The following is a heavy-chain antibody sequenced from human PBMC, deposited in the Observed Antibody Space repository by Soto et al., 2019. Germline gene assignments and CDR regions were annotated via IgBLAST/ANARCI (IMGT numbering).Heavy chain of an antibody. CDR2: IYHSGSS. V-gene: IGHV4-38-2*02. CDR1: ASSISIYY. CDR3: AREDDGAGMDV. J-gene: IGHJ6*02. Sequence: QVHLQESGPGLVKPSETLSLTCAIGASSISIYYWGWIRQPPGKGLEWIGSIYHSGSSYYNPSLKGRVSLSLDTSKGQLSLTLTSVTAADTAVYYCAREDDGAGMDVWGQGTTVIVSS. D-gene: IGHD1-1*01.